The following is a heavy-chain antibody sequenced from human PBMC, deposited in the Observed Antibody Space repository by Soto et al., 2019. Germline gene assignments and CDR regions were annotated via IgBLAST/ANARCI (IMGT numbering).Heavy chain of an antibody. Sequence: EVQLVESGGDWVQPGGSLRLSCAASEFTFSDYSMNWVRQAPGKGLEWVSYISANGDTIYYADSVKGRFTISRDNAKNSLYLQMNSLGDEDTAVYYCARDGVQWKLAGEFDYWGQGTLVTVSS. CDR3: ARDGVQWKLAGEFDY. V-gene: IGHV3-48*02. D-gene: IGHD6-19*01. J-gene: IGHJ4*02. CDR1: EFTFSDYS. CDR2: ISANGDTI.